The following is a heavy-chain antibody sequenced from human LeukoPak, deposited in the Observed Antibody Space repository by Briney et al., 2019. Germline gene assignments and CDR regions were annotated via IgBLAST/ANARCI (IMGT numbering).Heavy chain of an antibody. J-gene: IGHJ4*02. V-gene: IGHV4-38-2*02. CDR3: AREAVAGIVGY. Sequence: PSETLSLTCTVSGYSISSGYYCGWIRQPPGKGLEWIGSIYYSGNADYNPSLKSRVTISVDTSKNQFSLKLSSVTAADTAVYYCAREAVAGIVGYWGQGTLVTVSS. CDR1: GYSISSGYY. D-gene: IGHD6-19*01. CDR2: IYYSGNA.